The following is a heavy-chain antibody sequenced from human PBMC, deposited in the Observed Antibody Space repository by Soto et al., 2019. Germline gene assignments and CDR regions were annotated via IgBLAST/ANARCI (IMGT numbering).Heavy chain of an antibody. Sequence: SETLSLTCTVSGGSISSYYWSWIRQPPGKGLEWIGYIYYSGSTNYNPSLKSRVTISVDTSKNQFSLKLSSVTAADTAVYYCARVSHYGQQWLENWFDPWGQGTRVTVSS. CDR1: GGSISSYY. J-gene: IGHJ5*02. CDR3: ARVSHYGQQWLENWFDP. D-gene: IGHD6-19*01. CDR2: IYYSGST. V-gene: IGHV4-59*01.